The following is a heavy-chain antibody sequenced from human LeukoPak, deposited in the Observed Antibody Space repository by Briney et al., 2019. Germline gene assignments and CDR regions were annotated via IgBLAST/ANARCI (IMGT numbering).Heavy chain of an antibody. V-gene: IGHV1-18*01. CDR3: ARGEVSASLYYFDF. J-gene: IGHJ4*02. D-gene: IGHD2-2*01. CDR1: GYTFTTYG. CDR2: VSGYTGNT. Sequence: GASVKVSCKTSGYTFTTYGVSWVRQAPGQGLEWVGWVSGYTGNTNYAERFQGRVTMTTDTFTTTVYMELTSLRPDDTAVYYCARGEVSASLYYFDFWGQGTLVTVS.